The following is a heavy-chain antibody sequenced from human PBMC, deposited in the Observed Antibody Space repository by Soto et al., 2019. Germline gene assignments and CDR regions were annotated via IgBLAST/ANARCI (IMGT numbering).Heavy chain of an antibody. Sequence: QFQLVQSGAVLKKPGASVKVSCTAPGYTFTTYGIRWVRQAPGQGLAWMGWISPYNGNINYAQNLQGRVTMTSDTSTSTVYMELRSLRSDDTAAYYCAIDYWSRGTSSGWFDSWGQGTLVTVSS. CDR1: GYTFTTYG. CDR2: ISPYNGNI. J-gene: IGHJ5*01. V-gene: IGHV1-18*04. D-gene: IGHD3-3*01. CDR3: AIDYWSRGTSSGWFDS.